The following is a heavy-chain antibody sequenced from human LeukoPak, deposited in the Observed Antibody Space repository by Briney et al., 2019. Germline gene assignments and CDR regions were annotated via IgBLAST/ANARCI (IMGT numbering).Heavy chain of an antibody. D-gene: IGHD3-16*01. Sequence: GGSLTLSCAASGFTFSDYYMSWIRQAPGKGLEWIPYISSRGNTIYYADSVKGRFTISRDNAKNSLYLQMNSLRAEDTAVYYCARETWGQISAWGQGTLVTVSS. CDR2: ISSRGNTI. CDR1: GFTFSDYY. CDR3: ARETWGQISA. V-gene: IGHV3-11*04. J-gene: IGHJ5*02.